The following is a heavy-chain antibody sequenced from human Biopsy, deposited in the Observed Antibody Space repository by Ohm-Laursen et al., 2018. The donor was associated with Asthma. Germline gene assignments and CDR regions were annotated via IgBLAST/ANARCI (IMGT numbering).Heavy chain of an antibody. CDR2: INPNSGGT. CDR3: ARGQKSPGDRWFDL. Sequence: ASVKVSCKTSGYTFIGYHIHWVRQAPGQGLEWMGRINPNSGGTNYAQKFQGRVTMTSDTSISTAYMELSRLRSDDTALYYCARGQKSPGDRWFDLWGQGTLVTVSS. CDR1: GYTFIGYH. V-gene: IGHV1-2*06. D-gene: IGHD7-27*01. J-gene: IGHJ5*02.